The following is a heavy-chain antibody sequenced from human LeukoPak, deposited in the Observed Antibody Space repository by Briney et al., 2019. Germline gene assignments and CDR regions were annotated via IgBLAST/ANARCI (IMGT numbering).Heavy chain of an antibody. CDR1: GFTFSTYA. D-gene: IGHD4/OR15-4a*01. Sequence: QSGGSLRLSCAASGFTFSTYAMSWVRQAPGKGLGWVSAISGSGGTTYYADSVKGRFTISRDNSKNTLYLQMNSLRADDTAVYYCAKEVPDFDYWGQGTLVTVSS. V-gene: IGHV3-23*01. CDR2: ISGSGGTT. CDR3: AKEVPDFDY. J-gene: IGHJ4*02.